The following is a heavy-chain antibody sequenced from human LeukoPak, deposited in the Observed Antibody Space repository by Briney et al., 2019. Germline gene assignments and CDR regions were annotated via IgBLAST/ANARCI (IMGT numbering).Heavy chain of an antibody. CDR3: ARVIGDGYSYGRGPGGY. J-gene: IGHJ4*02. D-gene: IGHD5-24*01. Sequence: ASVKVSCKASGYTFTSYYMHWVRRAPGQGLEWMGIINPSGGSTSYAQKFQGRATMTRDTSISTAYMELSRLRSDDTAVYYCARVIGDGYSYGRGPGGYWGQGTLVTVSS. V-gene: IGHV1-46*01. CDR2: INPSGGST. CDR1: GYTFTSYY.